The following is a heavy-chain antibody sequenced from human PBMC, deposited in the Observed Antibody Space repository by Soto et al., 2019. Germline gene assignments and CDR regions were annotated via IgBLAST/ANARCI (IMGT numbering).Heavy chain of an antibody. CDR3: ARAPRGNYGYPSYFDY. Sequence: PETLSLTCTVSGGSISSYYWSWIRQPPGKGLEWIGYIYYSGSTNYNPSLKSRVTISVDTSKNQFSLKLSSVTAADTAVYYCARAPRGNYGYPSYFDYWGQGTLVSVSS. CDR2: IYYSGST. D-gene: IGHD3-10*01. CDR1: GGSISSYY. J-gene: IGHJ4*02. V-gene: IGHV4-59*01.